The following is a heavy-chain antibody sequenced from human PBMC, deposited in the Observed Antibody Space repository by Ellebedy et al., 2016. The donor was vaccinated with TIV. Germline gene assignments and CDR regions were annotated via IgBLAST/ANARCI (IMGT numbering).Heavy chain of an antibody. CDR2: ISGSGGST. CDR1: GFTFSSYA. J-gene: IGHJ4*02. Sequence: GESLKISXAASGFTFSSYAMSWVRQPPGKGLEWVSAISGSGGSTYYADSVKGRFTISRDNSKNTLYLQMNSLRAEDTAVYDSAKGGQWLANDYWGQGTLVTVSS. D-gene: IGHD6-19*01. V-gene: IGHV3-23*01. CDR3: AKGGQWLANDY.